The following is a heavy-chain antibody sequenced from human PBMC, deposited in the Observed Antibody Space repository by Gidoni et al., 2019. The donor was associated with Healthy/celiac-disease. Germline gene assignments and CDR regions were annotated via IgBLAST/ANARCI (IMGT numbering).Heavy chain of an antibody. J-gene: IGHJ4*02. CDR2: IKSKTDGGTT. CDR1: GFTFSNAW. V-gene: IGHV3-15*07. D-gene: IGHD3-22*01. Sequence: EVQLVESGGGLVKPGGSLRLSCAASGFTFSNAWMNWVRQAPGKGLEWVGRIKSKTDGGTTDYAAPVKGRFTISRDDSKNTLYLQMNSLKTEDTAVYYCTTDPTWPAGGGYYYGDFDYWGQGTLVTVSS. CDR3: TTDPTWPAGGGYYYGDFDY.